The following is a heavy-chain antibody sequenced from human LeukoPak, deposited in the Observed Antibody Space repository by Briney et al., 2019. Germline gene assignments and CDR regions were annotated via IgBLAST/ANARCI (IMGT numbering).Heavy chain of an antibody. CDR3: AREREKTNLMVFFDY. Sequence: PGGSLRLSCAASGFSFSDYCMSWFRKAPGKGLEWVANMKEDGSEKYYVDSVKGRFYISRDNAKKSLYLQMPSLRVDDTAIYYCAREREKTNLMVFFDYGGQGILATVSS. CDR2: MKEDGSEK. CDR1: GFSFSDYC. D-gene: IGHD2-8*01. V-gene: IGHV3-7*01. J-gene: IGHJ4*02.